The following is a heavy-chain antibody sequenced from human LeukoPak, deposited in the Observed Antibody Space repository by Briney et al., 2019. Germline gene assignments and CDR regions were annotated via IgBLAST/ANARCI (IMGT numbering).Heavy chain of an antibody. Sequence: NASETLSLTCTVSGYSISSGYYWGWIRQPPGKGLEWIGSIYHSGSTYYNPSLKSRVTISVDTSKNQFSLKLSSVTAADTAVYFCARGYCSGGSCYSYYYYNYMDVWGKGTTATVSS. J-gene: IGHJ6*03. V-gene: IGHV4-38-2*02. CDR2: IYHSGST. D-gene: IGHD2-15*01. CDR1: GYSISSGYY. CDR3: ARGYCSGGSCYSYYYYNYMDV.